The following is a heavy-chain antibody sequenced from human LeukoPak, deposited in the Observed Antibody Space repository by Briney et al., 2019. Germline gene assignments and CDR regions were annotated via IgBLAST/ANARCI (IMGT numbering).Heavy chain of an antibody. Sequence: ASVKVSCKAPGYTFTGYYMHWVRQAPGQGLEWMGWINPNSGGTNYAQKFQGRVTMTRDTSISTAYMELSRLRSDDTAVYYCARDKGGQLGAYYYYYMDVWGKGTTVTVSS. J-gene: IGHJ6*03. CDR3: ARDKGGQLGAYYYYYMDV. V-gene: IGHV1-2*02. CDR1: GYTFTGYY. D-gene: IGHD6-6*01. CDR2: INPNSGGT.